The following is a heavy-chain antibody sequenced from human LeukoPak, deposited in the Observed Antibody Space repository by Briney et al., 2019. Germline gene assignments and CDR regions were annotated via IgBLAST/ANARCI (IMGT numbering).Heavy chain of an antibody. V-gene: IGHV3-64*01. CDR1: GFTFSRYV. Sequence: GGSLRLSCAASGFTFSRYVMHWVRQAPGKGLEYVSTVSTNGETRYYANSVKGRFTISRDNSKNTLLLQMGSLKVEDTAVYYCARNLPAADYWGQGTLVTVSS. CDR2: VSTNGETR. CDR3: ARNLPAADY. D-gene: IGHD2-2*01. J-gene: IGHJ4*02.